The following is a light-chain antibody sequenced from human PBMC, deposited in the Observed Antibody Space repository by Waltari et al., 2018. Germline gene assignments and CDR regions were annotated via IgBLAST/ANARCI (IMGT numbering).Light chain of an antibody. CDR1: QRISSW. J-gene: IGKJ1*01. CDR2: KAS. CDR3: QQYNSYWT. V-gene: IGKV1-5*03. Sequence: DIQMTQSPSTLSASVGDRVTITCRASQRISSWLAWFQQKPGKAPKVLIYKASNLEAGVPSRFSGSGSGTEFTLTISSLQPDDSATYYCQQYNSYWTFGQGTKVEIK.